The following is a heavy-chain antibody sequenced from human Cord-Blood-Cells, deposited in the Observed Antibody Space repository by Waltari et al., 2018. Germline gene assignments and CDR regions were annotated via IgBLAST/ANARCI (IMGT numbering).Heavy chain of an antibody. V-gene: IGHV4-39*01. Sequence: QLQLQESGPGLVKPSETLSLTCTVSGGSISSGSYYWGWIRQPPGKGLEGIGSIYYSGSTYYNPSLKSRVTISVDTSKNQFSLKLSSVTAADTAVYYCARQYCSGGSCYEYFQHWGQGTLVTVSS. D-gene: IGHD2-15*01. CDR2: IYYSGST. CDR1: GGSISSGSYY. CDR3: ARQYCSGGSCYEYFQH. J-gene: IGHJ1*01.